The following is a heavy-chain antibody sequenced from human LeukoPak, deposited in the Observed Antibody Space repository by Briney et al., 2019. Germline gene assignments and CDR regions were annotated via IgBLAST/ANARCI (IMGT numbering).Heavy chain of an antibody. Sequence: SETLSLTCTVSGGSISSYYWSWIRQPPGKGLEWIGYIYYSGGTNYNPSLKSRVTISVDTSKNQFSLKLSSVTAADTAVYYCARLTMVRGETPFDYWGQGTLVTVSS. V-gene: IGHV4-59*08. CDR3: ARLTMVRGETPFDY. CDR2: IYYSGGT. CDR1: GGSISSYY. J-gene: IGHJ4*02. D-gene: IGHD3-10*01.